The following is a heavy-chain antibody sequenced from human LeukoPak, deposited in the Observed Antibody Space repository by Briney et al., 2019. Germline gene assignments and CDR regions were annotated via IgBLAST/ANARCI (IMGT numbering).Heavy chain of an antibody. CDR3: AKDAIYKNSVWDYFNY. CDR2: TGDDT. V-gene: IGHV3-23*01. J-gene: IGHJ4*02. CDR1: GFTFRNYW. Sequence: GGSLRLSCAASGFTFRNYWMGWVRQAPGKGLEWVSSTGDDTYNADSVKGRFTISRDDSKDTLFLQMNSLRVEDTAVYYCAKDAIYKNSVWDYFNYLGQGTLVTVSS. D-gene: IGHD5-24*01.